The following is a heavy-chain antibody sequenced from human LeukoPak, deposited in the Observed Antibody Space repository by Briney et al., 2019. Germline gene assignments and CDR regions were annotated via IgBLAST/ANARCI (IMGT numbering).Heavy chain of an antibody. CDR2: ISGDAVSK. CDR1: GFTFSSYD. CDR3: TKGRHSSGWPNWFDP. V-gene: IGHV3-23*01. D-gene: IGHD6-19*01. J-gene: IGHJ5*02. Sequence: GGSLRLSCRGSGFTFSSYDMSWVRQAPGKGLEWVSSISGDAVSKYYAESVRGRFTISRDNSKDTLYLQMNSLRAEDTALYFCTKGRHSSGWPNWFDPWGQGSLVIVSS.